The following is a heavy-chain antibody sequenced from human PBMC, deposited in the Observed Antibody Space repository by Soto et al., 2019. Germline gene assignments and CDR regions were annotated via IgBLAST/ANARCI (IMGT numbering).Heavy chain of an antibody. CDR3: ARLGAFYQSLDP. J-gene: IGHJ5*02. Sequence: PGESLKISCKGSGYSFSRFWIAWVRQMPGKGLEWMGSISPGDSHTRSSPSFQGQVTLSVDNSVSTAYLQWSRLEASDTAVYYCARLGAFYQSLDPWGPGTLVTVSS. CDR2: ISPGDSHT. V-gene: IGHV5-51*01. CDR1: GYSFSRFW. D-gene: IGHD3-3*02.